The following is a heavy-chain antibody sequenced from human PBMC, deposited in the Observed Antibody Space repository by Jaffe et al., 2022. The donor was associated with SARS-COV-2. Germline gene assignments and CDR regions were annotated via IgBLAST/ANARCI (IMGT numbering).Heavy chain of an antibody. D-gene: IGHD1-26*01. V-gene: IGHV3-23*01. Sequence: EVQLLESGGGLVQPGGSLRLSCAASGFTFSSYAMSWVRQAPGKGLEWVSAISSSGGSTYQADSVKGRFTISRDNSKNTLYLQMNSLRAEDTAVYYCAKDTSGIVGATGYFDYWGQGTLVTVSS. CDR2: ISSSGGST. CDR3: AKDTSGIVGATGYFDY. J-gene: IGHJ4*02. CDR1: GFTFSSYA.